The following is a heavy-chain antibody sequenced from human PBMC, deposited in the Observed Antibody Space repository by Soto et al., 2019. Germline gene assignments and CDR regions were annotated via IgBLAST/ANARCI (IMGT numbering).Heavy chain of an antibody. CDR1: GYTFTSYA. D-gene: IGHD6-6*01. J-gene: IGHJ4*02. CDR3: AKKHSGSSLAY. V-gene: IGHV1-3*01. CDR2: MNAGNGNT. Sequence: ASVKVSCKASGYTFTSYAMHWVRQAPRQSLEWVGWMNAGNGNTKSAEKFQGRVIMTRDISINTAYLELSGLTSDDTAVYYCAKKHSGSSLAYWGQGSLVTVSS.